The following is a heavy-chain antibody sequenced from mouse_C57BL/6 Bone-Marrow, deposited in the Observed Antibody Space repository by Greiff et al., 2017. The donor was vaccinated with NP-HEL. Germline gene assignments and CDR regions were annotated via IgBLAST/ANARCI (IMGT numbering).Heavy chain of an antibody. Sequence: EVQRVESGGGLVKPGGSLKLSCAASGFTFSSYAMSWVRQTPEKRLAWVATISDGGSYTYYPDTVQGRFTISRDNAKNNLYLQMSHLKSEDTAMYYCATLTGLMDYWGQGTSVTVSS. CDR3: ATLTGLMDY. J-gene: IGHJ4*01. CDR1: GFTFSSYA. V-gene: IGHV5-4*01. D-gene: IGHD4-1*01. CDR2: ISDGGSYT.